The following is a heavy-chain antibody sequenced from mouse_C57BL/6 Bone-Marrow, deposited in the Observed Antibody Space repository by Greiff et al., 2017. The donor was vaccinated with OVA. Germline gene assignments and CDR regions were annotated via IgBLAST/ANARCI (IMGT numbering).Heavy chain of an antibody. CDR2: FHPNSGST. D-gene: IGHD1-1*01. CDR3: AREIYDYGSSYVFFAY. CDR1: GYTFTSYW. V-gene: IGHV1-64*01. Sequence: VQLQQPGAELVKPGASVKLSCKASGYTFTSYWMHWVKQRPGQGLEWIGMFHPNSGSTNYNEKFKSKATLTVVKSSSTAYMQLSSLTAEDSAVYYCAREIYDYGSSYVFFAYWGQGTLVTVSA. J-gene: IGHJ3*01.